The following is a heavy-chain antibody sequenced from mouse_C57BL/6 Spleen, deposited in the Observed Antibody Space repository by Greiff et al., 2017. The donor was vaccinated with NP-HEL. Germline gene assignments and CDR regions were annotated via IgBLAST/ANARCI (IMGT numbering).Heavy chain of an antibody. D-gene: IGHD3-2*02. V-gene: IGHV14-1*01. J-gene: IGHJ4*01. CDR1: GFNIKDYY. Sequence: VQLKQSGAELVRPGASVKLSCTASGFNIKDYYMHWVKQRPEQGLEWIGRIDPEDGDTEYAPKFQGKATMTADTSSNTAYLQLSSLTSEDTAVYYCTMDSSGYGYYAMDFWGQGTSVTVSS. CDR2: IDPEDGDT. CDR3: TMDSSGYGYYAMDF.